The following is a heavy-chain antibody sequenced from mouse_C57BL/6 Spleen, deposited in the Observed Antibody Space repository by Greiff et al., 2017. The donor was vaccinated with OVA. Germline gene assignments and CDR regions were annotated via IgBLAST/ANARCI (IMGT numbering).Heavy chain of an antibody. CDR2: IDPETGGT. CDR3: TSWNPGY. Sequence: LVESGAELVRPGASVTLSCKASGYTFTDYEMHWVKQTPVHGLEWIGAIDPETGGTAYNQKFKGKAILTADKSSSTAYMELRSLTSEDSAVYYCTSWNPGYWGQGTTLTVSS. J-gene: IGHJ2*01. V-gene: IGHV1-15*01. CDR1: GYTFTDYE.